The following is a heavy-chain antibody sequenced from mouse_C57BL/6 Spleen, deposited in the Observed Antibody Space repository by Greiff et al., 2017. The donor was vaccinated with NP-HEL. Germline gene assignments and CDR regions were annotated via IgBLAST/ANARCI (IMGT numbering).Heavy chain of an antibody. CDR2: INPGSGGT. CDR3: ARSYYGSSYWFAY. V-gene: IGHV1-54*01. CDR1: GYAFTNYL. J-gene: IGHJ3*01. D-gene: IGHD1-1*01. Sequence: QVQLQQSGAELVRPGTSVKVSCKASGYAFTNYLIEWVKQRPGQGLEWIGVINPGSGGTNYNEKFKGKATLTADKSSSTAYMQLSSLTSEDSAVYFCARSYYGSSYWFAYWGQGTLVTVSA.